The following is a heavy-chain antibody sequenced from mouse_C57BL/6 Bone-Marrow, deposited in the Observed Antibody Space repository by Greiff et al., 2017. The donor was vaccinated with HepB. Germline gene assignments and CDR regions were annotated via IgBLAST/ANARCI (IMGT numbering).Heavy chain of an antibody. V-gene: IGHV1-18*01. D-gene: IGHD2-3*01. CDR3: AREGDDGYYVGYFDY. Sequence: SGPELVKPGASVKIPCKASGYTFTDYNMDWVKQSHGKSLEWIGDINPNNGGTIYNQKFKGKATLTVDKSSSTAYMELRSLTSEDTAVYYCAREGDDGYYVGYFDYWGQGTTLTVSS. CDR2: INPNNGGT. CDR1: GYTFTDYN. J-gene: IGHJ2*01.